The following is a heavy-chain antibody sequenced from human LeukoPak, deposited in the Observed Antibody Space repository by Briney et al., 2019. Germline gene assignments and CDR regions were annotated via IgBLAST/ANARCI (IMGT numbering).Heavy chain of an antibody. CDR1: GGSFSGYY. CDR3: ARESAAAGTTYYYYYYGMDV. CDR2: INHSGST. J-gene: IGHJ6*02. Sequence: PSETLSLTCAVYGGSFSGYYWSWIRQPPGKGLEWIGEINHSGSTNYNPSLKSRVTISVDTSKNQFSLKLSSVTAADTAVYYCARESAAAGTTYYYYYYGMDVWGQGTTVTVSS. V-gene: IGHV4-34*01. D-gene: IGHD6-13*01.